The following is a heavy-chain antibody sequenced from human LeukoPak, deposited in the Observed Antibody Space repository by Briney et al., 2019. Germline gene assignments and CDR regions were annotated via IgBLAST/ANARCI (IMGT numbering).Heavy chain of an antibody. CDR3: AHRPTTGKWFDP. CDR1: GFSLGTSGVG. J-gene: IGHJ5*02. V-gene: IGHV2-5*02. D-gene: IGHD4-17*01. Sequence: SGPRLVNPTQTLTLTCTFSGFSLGTSGVGVGWIRQPPGKALEWLALIYWDDDKRYSPSPKSTLTITKDTSKNQVVLTMTNMDPVDTATYYCAHRPTTGKWFDPWGQGTLVTVSS. CDR2: IYWDDDK.